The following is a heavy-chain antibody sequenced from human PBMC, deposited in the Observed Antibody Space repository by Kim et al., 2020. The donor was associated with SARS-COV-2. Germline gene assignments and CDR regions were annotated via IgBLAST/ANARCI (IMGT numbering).Heavy chain of an antibody. CDR1: GFSVSSNY. Sequence: GGSLRLSCAASGFSVSSNYMTWVRQAPGKGLEWVSVIYSGGSTYYADSVKGRFTISRDNSKNTLDLQMNSLRAEDTAVYYCARTLRGIDVWGQGTTDTVSS. D-gene: IGHD4-17*01. V-gene: IGHV3-66*01. CDR2: IYSGGST. CDR3: ARTLRGIDV. J-gene: IGHJ6*02.